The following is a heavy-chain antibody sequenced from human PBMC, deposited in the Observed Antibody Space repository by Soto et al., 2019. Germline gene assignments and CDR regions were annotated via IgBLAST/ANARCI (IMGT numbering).Heavy chain of an antibody. CDR1: GDSISNYY. J-gene: IGHJ4*02. Sequence: SETLSLTCTVSGDSISNYYWSWIRQPAGKGLEWIGRIYASGSTDYSPSLKSRVTISIDTSKNQFSLKVTSMTAADTAVYYCARERREQIHDGYDIDYWGQGTLVTVSS. CDR3: ARERREQIHDGYDIDY. D-gene: IGHD5-12*01. V-gene: IGHV4-4*07. CDR2: IYASGST.